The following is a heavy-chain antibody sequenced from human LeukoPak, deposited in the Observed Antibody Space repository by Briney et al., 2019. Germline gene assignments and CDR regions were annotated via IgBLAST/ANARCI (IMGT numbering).Heavy chain of an antibody. V-gene: IGHV4-59*01. Sequence: SETLSLTCTVSGGSISSYYWSWIRQPPGKGLEWIGHIYYSGSTNYNPSLKSRVTISVDTSKNQFSLKLSSVTAADTAVYYCARDQTTVTGEFAFDIWGQGTMVTVSS. CDR1: GGSISSYY. D-gene: IGHD4-17*01. CDR2: IYYSGST. CDR3: ARDQTTVTGEFAFDI. J-gene: IGHJ3*02.